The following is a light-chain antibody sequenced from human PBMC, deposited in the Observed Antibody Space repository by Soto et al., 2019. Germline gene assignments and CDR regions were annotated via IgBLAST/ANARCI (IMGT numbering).Light chain of an antibody. CDR2: DAS. V-gene: IGKV3D-20*02. CDR1: QSVSSSY. Sequence: EIVLTQSPGTLSLSPGERATLSCRASQSVSSSYLAWYQQKPGQAPRLLIYDASNRATGIPARFSGSGSGTHFTLTISSLEPEDFAVYYCQQRSNWPITFGQGTRLEIK. CDR3: QQRSNWPIT. J-gene: IGKJ5*01.